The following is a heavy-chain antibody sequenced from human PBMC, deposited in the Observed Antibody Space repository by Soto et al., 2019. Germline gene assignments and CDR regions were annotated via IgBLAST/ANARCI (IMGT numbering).Heavy chain of an antibody. CDR2: ISTYNGNT. V-gene: IGHV1-18*04. CDR1: GYPFTTYG. CDR3: ARVMTTFGVVSKGPDH. Sequence: QVQLVQSGDEVKKPGASVKVSCKASGYPFTTYGITWVRQAPEQGLEWMVWISTYNGNTNYAQSLQGRVTMTRETSSTTAYMELRSLRSDDTAVYYCARVMTTFGVVSKGPDHWCQGTLVTVSS. D-gene: IGHD3-3*01. J-gene: IGHJ4*02.